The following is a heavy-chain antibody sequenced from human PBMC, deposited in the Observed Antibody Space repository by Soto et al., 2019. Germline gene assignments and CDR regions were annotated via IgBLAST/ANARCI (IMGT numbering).Heavy chain of an antibody. D-gene: IGHD3-3*01. CDR1: GFTFSSYS. CDR2: ISSSSSYI. V-gene: IGHV3-21*01. CDR3: AKVLEWSPGNYYYYYGMDV. J-gene: IGHJ6*02. Sequence: GESLKISCAASGFTFSSYSMNWVRQAPGKGLEWVSSISSSSSYIYYADSVKGRFTISRDNAKNSLYLQMNSLRAEDTAVYYCAKVLEWSPGNYYYYYGMDVWGQGTTVTVSS.